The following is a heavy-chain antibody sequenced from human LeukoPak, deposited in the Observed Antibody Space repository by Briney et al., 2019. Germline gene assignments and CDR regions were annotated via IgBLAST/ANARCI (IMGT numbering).Heavy chain of an antibody. V-gene: IGHV3-21*01. CDR3: ASLSTAVVTSYYFDY. J-gene: IGHJ4*02. CDR2: ISSSSSYI. D-gene: IGHD4-23*01. Sequence: GGSLRLSCAASGFTFSSYSRNWVRQAPGKGLEWVSSISSSSSYIYYADSVKGRFTISRVNAKNSLYLQMNSLSSEDTAVYYGASLSTAVVTSYYFDYWGQGTLVTVSS. CDR1: GFTFSSYS.